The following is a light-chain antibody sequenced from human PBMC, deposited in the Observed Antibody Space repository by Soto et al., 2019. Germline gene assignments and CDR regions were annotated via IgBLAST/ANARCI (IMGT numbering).Light chain of an antibody. CDR2: GNS. CDR3: QSYDSSLSDV. CDR1: SSNIGAGYD. Sequence: VLTQPPSVSGAPGQRVTISCTGSSSNIGAGYDVHWYQQLPGTAPKLPIYGNSNRPSGVPDRFSGSKSGTSASLAITGLQAEDEADYYCQSYDSSLSDVFGTGTKVTVL. V-gene: IGLV1-40*01. J-gene: IGLJ1*01.